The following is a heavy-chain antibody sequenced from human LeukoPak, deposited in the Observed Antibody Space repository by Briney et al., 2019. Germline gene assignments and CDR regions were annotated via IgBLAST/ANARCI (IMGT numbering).Heavy chain of an antibody. D-gene: IGHD4-17*01. Sequence: SETLSLTCTVSGGSISSYYWSWIRQPPGKGLEWIGYIYYSGSTNYNPSLKSRVTISVDTSKNQFSLKLSSVTAADTAVYYCARDGANPRQGDYLFDYWGQGTLVTVSS. CDR1: GGSISSYY. CDR2: IYYSGST. CDR3: ARDGANPRQGDYLFDY. J-gene: IGHJ4*02. V-gene: IGHV4-59*01.